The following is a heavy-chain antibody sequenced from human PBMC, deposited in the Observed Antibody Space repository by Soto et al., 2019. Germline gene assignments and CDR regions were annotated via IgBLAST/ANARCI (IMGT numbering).Heavy chain of an antibody. Sequence: EVQVLESGGGLVQPGGSLRLSCAASGFTFSECAMSWVRQAAGKGLEWVSGIGESGRDIFYADSVRGRFTISRDNSKDILFLQMNNLRVEDTAVYYCVKEGERRRTDFDYWGQGTLVTVSS. V-gene: IGHV3-23*01. CDR2: IGESGRDI. CDR3: VKEGERRRTDFDY. D-gene: IGHD1-1*01. CDR1: GFTFSECA. J-gene: IGHJ4*02.